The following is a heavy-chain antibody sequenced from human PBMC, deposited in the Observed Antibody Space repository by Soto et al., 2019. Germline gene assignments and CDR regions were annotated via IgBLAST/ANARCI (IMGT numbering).Heavy chain of an antibody. J-gene: IGHJ4*02. CDR2: ISYDGSNK. V-gene: IGHV3-30-3*01. CDR3: ASYDVWSALPGGVDY. Sequence: QVQLVESGGGVVQPGRSLRLSCAASGFTFSSYAMHWVRQAPGKGLEWVAVISYDGSNKYYADSVKGRFTISRDNSKNTLYLQMNSLRAEDTAVYYCASYDVWSALPGGVDYWGQGTLVTVSS. D-gene: IGHD3-3*01. CDR1: GFTFSSYA.